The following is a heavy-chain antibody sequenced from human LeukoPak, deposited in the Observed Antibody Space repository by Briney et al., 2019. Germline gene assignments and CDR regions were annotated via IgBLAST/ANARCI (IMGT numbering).Heavy chain of an antibody. CDR3: ARGGSSWYYYYMDV. Sequence: GGSLRLSCAASGFTFDDYGMSWVRQAPGKGLEWFSGINWNGGSTGYADSVKGRFTISRDNAKNSLYLQMNSLRAEDTALYHCARGGSSWYYYYMDVWGKGTTVTVSS. D-gene: IGHD6-13*01. V-gene: IGHV3-20*01. CDR1: GFTFDDYG. J-gene: IGHJ6*03. CDR2: INWNGGST.